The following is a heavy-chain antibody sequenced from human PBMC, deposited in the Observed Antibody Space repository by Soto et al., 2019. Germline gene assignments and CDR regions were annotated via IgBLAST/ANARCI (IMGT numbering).Heavy chain of an antibody. D-gene: IGHD3-22*01. Sequence: LRLSCAASGFTFSSYAMIWVRQAPVKGLEWVSALSCSGISTYYADTVKCRFTISRDNSRNTLYLQMNSLRAEDTAVYYCATSYDSSGYDYWGQGTLVTVSS. CDR1: GFTFSSYA. CDR3: ATSYDSSGYDY. V-gene: IGHV3-23*01. CDR2: LSCSGIST. J-gene: IGHJ4*02.